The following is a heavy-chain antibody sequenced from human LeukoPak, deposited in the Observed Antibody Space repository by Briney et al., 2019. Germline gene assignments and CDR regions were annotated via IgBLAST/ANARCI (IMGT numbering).Heavy chain of an antibody. CDR2: ISTGGRTI. CDR3: TRDLSLAAPQGFDY. D-gene: IGHD6-6*01. V-gene: IGHV3-48*03. CDR1: GFSFSAFE. Sequence: PGGSLRLSCAASGFSFSAFEMNWVRQAPGKGLEWISHISTGGRTIYYADSVKGRFTISRDNAENSLYLQMNSLRAEDTAVYYCTRDLSLAAPQGFDYWGQGTLVTVSS. J-gene: IGHJ4*02.